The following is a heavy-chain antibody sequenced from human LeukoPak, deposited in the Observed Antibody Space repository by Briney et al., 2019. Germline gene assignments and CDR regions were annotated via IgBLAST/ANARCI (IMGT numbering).Heavy chain of an antibody. J-gene: IGHJ4*02. CDR3: ARVATGGTDRLDY. Sequence: PSETLSLTCTVSGDSVSSGNYYWSWIRQPPGKGLEWTGYIYYSGTINYNPSLKSRVTMSVDTSKNHFSLKLTSVTAADTAVYYCARVATGGTDRLDYWGQGTLVTVSS. V-gene: IGHV4-61*03. CDR2: IYYSGTI. CDR1: GDSVSSGNYY. D-gene: IGHD6-13*01.